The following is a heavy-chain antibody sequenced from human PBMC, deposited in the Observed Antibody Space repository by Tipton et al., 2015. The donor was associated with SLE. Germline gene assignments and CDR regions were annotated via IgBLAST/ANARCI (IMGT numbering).Heavy chain of an antibody. CDR3: AREGISP. V-gene: IGHV4-59*11. CDR1: GGSIRSHY. J-gene: IGHJ5*02. CDR2: IYYTGST. Sequence: TLSLTCTVSGGSIRSHYWNWIRQSPGRGLEWIGNIYYTGSTNYNPSLKSRVTILVDTSKNQFSLKLSSVTAADTAVYYCAREGISPWGQGTRVTVSS. D-gene: IGHD2-21*01.